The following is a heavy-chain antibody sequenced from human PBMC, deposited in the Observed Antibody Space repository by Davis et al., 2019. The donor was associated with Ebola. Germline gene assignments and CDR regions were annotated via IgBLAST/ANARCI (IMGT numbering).Heavy chain of an antibody. CDR1: GGSFSGYY. CDR3: ASRGGFGGVIVSSPFDY. CDR2: INHSGST. Sequence: PSETLSLTCAVYGGSFSGYYWSWIRQPPGKGLEWIGEINHSGSTNYNPSLKSRVTISVDTSKNQFSLKLSSVTAADTAVYYCASRGGFGGVIVSSPFDYWGQGTLVTVSS. V-gene: IGHV4-34*01. J-gene: IGHJ4*02. D-gene: IGHD3-16*02.